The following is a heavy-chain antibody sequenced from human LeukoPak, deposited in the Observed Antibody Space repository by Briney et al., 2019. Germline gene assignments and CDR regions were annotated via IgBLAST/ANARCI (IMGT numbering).Heavy chain of an antibody. CDR3: ARMYNYYYMDV. CDR2: ISAHNGNT. V-gene: IGHV1-18*01. Sequence: GASVKVSCKASGYTFRSYGIGWVRQAPGQGLEWMGWISAHNGNTDYTQKLQDRVTMTADTSTSTVYMELRSLRSDDTAVYYCARMYNYYYMDVWGKGTTVIISS. D-gene: IGHD1-14*01. CDR1: GYTFRSYG. J-gene: IGHJ6*03.